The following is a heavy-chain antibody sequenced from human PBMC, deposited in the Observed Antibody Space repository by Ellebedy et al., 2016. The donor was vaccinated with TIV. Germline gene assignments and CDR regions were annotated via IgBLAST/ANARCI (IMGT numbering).Heavy chain of an antibody. Sequence: GESLKISCAASGFIFSSYAMNWVRQAPGKGLEWVAVISYDGNSKYYADSVKGRFTISRDNSKKTLYLQMETQRAEDTALYYCSRDRAPGYCSGTSCHLDSSYYGMDVWGQGTTVTVSS. CDR1: GFIFSSYA. CDR2: ISYDGNSK. V-gene: IGHV3-30-3*01. D-gene: IGHD2-2*01. J-gene: IGHJ6*02. CDR3: SRDRAPGYCSGTSCHLDSSYYGMDV.